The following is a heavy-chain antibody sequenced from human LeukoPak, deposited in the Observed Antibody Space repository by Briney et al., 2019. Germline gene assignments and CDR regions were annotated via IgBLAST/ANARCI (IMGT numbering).Heavy chain of an antibody. CDR3: ATPGIRDQYDFDL. V-gene: IGHV3-74*01. CDR2: INTDGSST. J-gene: IGHJ4*02. CDR1: GFTFSSYW. Sequence: GGSLRLSCVVSGFTFSSYWMHWVRQAPGKGLVWVSRINTDGSSTNYAASVKGRFTISRDNVKNTVYLQMNSLRAEDTAVYYCATPGIRDQYDFDLWGQGTLVTVSS. D-gene: IGHD6-13*01.